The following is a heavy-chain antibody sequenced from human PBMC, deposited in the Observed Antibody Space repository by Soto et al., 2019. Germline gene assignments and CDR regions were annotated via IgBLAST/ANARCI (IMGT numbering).Heavy chain of an antibody. CDR3: ARAAKRYFDY. CDR1: GGPFNTFA. J-gene: IGHJ4*02. Sequence: QVHLVQSGAEVKKPGSSFNVSCKVSGGPFNTFAVSWVRQAPGQGFEWLGGIIPILGPAFYAQKFQGRVTITADKSTSTAYLELTSLTSEDTAVYYCARAAKRYFDYWGQGTLVTVSS. V-gene: IGHV1-69*06. CDR2: IIPILGPA.